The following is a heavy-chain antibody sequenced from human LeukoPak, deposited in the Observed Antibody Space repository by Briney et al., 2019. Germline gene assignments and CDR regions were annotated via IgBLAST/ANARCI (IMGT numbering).Heavy chain of an antibody. CDR3: ARIDSSDWYLGRYYFDY. CDR1: GFTFSSHG. Sequence: GGSLRLSCAASGFTFSSHGMNWVRQAPGKGLEWVSSISSSSYIYYAASVKGRFTISRDNAKNSLYLQMNSLRAADTAVYYCARIDSSDWYLGRYYFDYWGQGTLVTVSS. CDR2: ISSSSYI. J-gene: IGHJ4*02. V-gene: IGHV3-21*01. D-gene: IGHD6-19*01.